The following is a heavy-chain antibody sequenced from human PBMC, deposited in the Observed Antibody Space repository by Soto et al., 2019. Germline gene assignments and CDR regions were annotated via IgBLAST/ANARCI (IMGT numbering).Heavy chain of an antibody. CDR3: ARDGQQLAPYVMEV. V-gene: IGHV3-33*01. J-gene: IGHJ6*02. CDR2: RWFDGNNK. CDR1: GFTFGNNA. Sequence: QVQLVESGGNMVQPGSSLRLSCAASGFTFGNNAMHWVLNAAGKGLEWVAQRWFDGNNKYYTDAVKGRFTISRDNLKNTVYLQMDSLRADDTAVYYCARDGQQLAPYVMEVWGQGTKVIVSS. D-gene: IGHD6-13*01.